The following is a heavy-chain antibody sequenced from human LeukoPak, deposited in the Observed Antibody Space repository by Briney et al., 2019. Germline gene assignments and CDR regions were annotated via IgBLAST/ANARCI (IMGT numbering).Heavy chain of an antibody. CDR1: GFTFSSYS. V-gene: IGHV3-21*01. CDR3: ARGYCSSTSCPVDY. Sequence: SGGSLRLSCAASGFTFSSYSMNWVRQAPGKGLEWVSSISSSSSYIYYADSVKGRFTISRDNAKNSLYLQMNSLRAEDTAVYYCARGYCSSTSCPVDYWGQGTLVTVSS. CDR2: ISSSSSYI. D-gene: IGHD2-2*01. J-gene: IGHJ4*02.